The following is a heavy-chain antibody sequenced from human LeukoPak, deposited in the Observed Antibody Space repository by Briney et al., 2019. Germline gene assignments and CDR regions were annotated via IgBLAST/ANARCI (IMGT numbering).Heavy chain of an antibody. D-gene: IGHD1-26*01. CDR1: GGTFSSYA. J-gene: IGHJ4*02. Sequence: ASVKVSCKASGGTFSSYAISWVRQAPGQGLEWMGWINPNSGGTNYAQKFQGRVTMTRDTSISTAYMELSRLRSDDTAVYYCASLAIVGATNFDYWGQGTLVTVSS. CDR2: INPNSGGT. CDR3: ASLAIVGATNFDY. V-gene: IGHV1-2*02.